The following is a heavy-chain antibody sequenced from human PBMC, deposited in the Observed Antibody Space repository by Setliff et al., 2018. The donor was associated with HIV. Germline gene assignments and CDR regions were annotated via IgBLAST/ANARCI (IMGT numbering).Heavy chain of an antibody. CDR1: GGTFSSYA. CDR2: IIPIFGTA. V-gene: IGHV1-69*13. Sequence: SVKVSCKASGGTFSSYAISWVRQAPGQGLEWMGGIIPIFGTANYAQKFQGRVTITADESTSTAYMELSSLRSEDTAVYYCARDAGDYVLGSYRYFDLWGRGTLVTVSS. CDR3: ARDAGDYVLGSYRYFDL. D-gene: IGHD3-16*01. J-gene: IGHJ2*01.